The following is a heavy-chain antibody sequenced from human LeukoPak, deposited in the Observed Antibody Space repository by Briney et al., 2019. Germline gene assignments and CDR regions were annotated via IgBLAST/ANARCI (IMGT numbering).Heavy chain of an antibody. CDR3: ARRPRNSSGWFDY. CDR2: INPRDSDT. J-gene: IGHJ4*01. Sequence: GESLKISCKGSGYSFTNYWIGWVRQMPGKGLEWMGIINPRDSDTRYSPSFQGQVTISADKSISTAYLQWSSLKASDTAMYYCARRPRNSSGWFDYWGHGTLVTVSS. CDR1: GYSFTNYW. V-gene: IGHV5-51*01. D-gene: IGHD6-19*01.